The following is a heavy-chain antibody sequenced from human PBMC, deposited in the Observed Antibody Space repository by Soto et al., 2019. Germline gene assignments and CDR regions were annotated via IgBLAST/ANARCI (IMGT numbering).Heavy chain of an antibody. D-gene: IGHD3-10*01. CDR2: ISGSGGST. Sequence: EVQLLESGGGLVQPGWSLRLSCAASGFTFSSCAMSWVRQAPGKGLEWVSAISGSGGSTYDADSVKGRFTISRDNSKNTLYLQMNSLRDEDTAVYYCAKVGEIMVQGVIIWGFDYWGQGTLVTVSS. CDR1: GFTFSSCA. J-gene: IGHJ4*02. V-gene: IGHV3-23*01. CDR3: AKVGEIMVQGVIIWGFDY.